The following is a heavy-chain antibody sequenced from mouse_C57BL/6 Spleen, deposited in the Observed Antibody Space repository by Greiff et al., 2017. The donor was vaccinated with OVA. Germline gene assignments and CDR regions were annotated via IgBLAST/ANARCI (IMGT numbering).Heavy chain of an antibody. D-gene: IGHD2-4*01. Sequence: DVQLQESGPGLVKPSQSLSLTCSVTGYSIPSGYYWNWIRQFPGNKLEWMGYISYDGSNNYNPSLKNRISITRDTSKNQFFLKLNSVTTEDTATYYCAREGDYDWFAYWGQGTLVTVSA. CDR3: AREGDYDWFAY. CDR2: ISYDGSN. V-gene: IGHV3-6*01. CDR1: GYSIPSGYY. J-gene: IGHJ3*01.